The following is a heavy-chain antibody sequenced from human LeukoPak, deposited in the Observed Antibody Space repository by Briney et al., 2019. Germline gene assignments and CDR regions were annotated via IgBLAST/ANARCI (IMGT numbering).Heavy chain of an antibody. CDR2: ISGSGDNM. V-gene: IGHV3-23*01. D-gene: IGHD5-18*01. J-gene: IGHJ3*02. CDR3: ARARSSYGYGDAFDI. Sequence: GGSLRLSCLASKFTFNNYAMTWVRQAPGKGLEWVSSISGSGDNMDYADSVKGRFTISRDNSENTLYLQMNSLRAEDTAVYYCARARSSYGYGDAFDIWGQGTWSPSLQ. CDR1: KFTFNNYA.